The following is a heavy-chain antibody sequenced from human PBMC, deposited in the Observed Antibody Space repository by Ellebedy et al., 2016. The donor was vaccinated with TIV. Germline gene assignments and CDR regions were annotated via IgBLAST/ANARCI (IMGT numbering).Heavy chain of an antibody. Sequence: GESLKISCAASGFSFSTYWMFWVRQAPGKGLVLVSRINTDGTITDYADSVKGRFTISRDNAKNTLYLQMNSLRADDTAVYYCARDYWGYWGQGTLVTVSS. CDR2: INTDGTIT. CDR3: ARDYWGY. V-gene: IGHV3-74*01. D-gene: IGHD3-16*01. CDR1: GFSFSTYW. J-gene: IGHJ4*02.